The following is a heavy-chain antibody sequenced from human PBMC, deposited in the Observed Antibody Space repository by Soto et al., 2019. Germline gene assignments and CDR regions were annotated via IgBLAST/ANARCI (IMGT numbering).Heavy chain of an antibody. D-gene: IGHD2-2*01. J-gene: IGHJ4*02. CDR1: GFTFSDYY. V-gene: IGHV3-11*01. Sequence: GGSLRLSCAASGFTFSDYYMSWIRQAPGKGLEWLSYISNSGSPIYYADSVKGRFTISRDNAKNSLYLQMNSLRVEDTAVYYCARERAVGAYLVPAYFDYWGQGTLVTVSS. CDR3: ARERAVGAYLVPAYFDY. CDR2: ISNSGSPI.